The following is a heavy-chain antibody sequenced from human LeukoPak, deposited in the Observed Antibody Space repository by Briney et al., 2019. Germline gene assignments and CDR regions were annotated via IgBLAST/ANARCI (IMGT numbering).Heavy chain of an antibody. D-gene: IGHD6-19*01. CDR2: IIPIFGTA. V-gene: IGHV1-69*05. CDR3: ARAPYSSGPPLFDY. J-gene: IGHJ4*02. Sequence: SVKVSCEASGGTFSSYAISWVRQAPGQGLEWMGGIIPIFGTANYAQKFQGRVTITTDESTSTAYMELSSLRSGDTAVYYCARAPYSSGPPLFDYWGQGTLVTVSS. CDR1: GGTFSSYA.